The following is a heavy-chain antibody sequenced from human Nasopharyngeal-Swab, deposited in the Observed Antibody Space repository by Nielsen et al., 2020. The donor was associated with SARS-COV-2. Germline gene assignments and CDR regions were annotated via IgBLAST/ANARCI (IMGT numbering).Heavy chain of an antibody. Sequence: SETLSLTCGVYGGLFSGYYWTWIRQSPGKGLEWIGEISHSGATNYNPSLKSRVTISVDTSKTQIFLRLTSVTAADTAVYYCARNEFRSGYYGTAEYYGLDVWGQGTTVTVSS. D-gene: IGHD3-3*01. J-gene: IGHJ6*02. CDR3: ARNEFRSGYYGTAEYYGLDV. V-gene: IGHV4-34*01. CDR2: ISHSGAT. CDR1: GGLFSGYY.